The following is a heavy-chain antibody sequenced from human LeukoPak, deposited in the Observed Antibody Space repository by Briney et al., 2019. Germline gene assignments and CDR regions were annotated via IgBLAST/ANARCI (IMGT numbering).Heavy chain of an antibody. Sequence: ESGPTLVKPTQTLTLTCTFSGFSLSTSGLGVGWIRQPPGKALEWLAVIYWNDEKRYSPSLKSRLTITKDTSKNQVVLTMTNMDPVDTATYYCVHRDHDFWRGYSDDAFDIWGQGTMVTVSS. CDR2: IYWNDEK. J-gene: IGHJ3*02. CDR1: GFSLSTSGLG. D-gene: IGHD3-3*01. V-gene: IGHV2-5*01. CDR3: VHRDHDFWRGYSDDAFDI.